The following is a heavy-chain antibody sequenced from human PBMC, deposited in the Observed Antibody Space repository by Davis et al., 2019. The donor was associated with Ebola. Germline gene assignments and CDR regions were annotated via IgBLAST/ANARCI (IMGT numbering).Heavy chain of an antibody. CDR2: IKQDGSIK. CDR1: GFTFTHYD. J-gene: IGHJ6*02. CDR3: TSYDSYGMDV. D-gene: IGHD3-22*01. V-gene: IGHV3-7*03. Sequence: PGGSLRLSCVVSGFTFTHYDMNWVRQAPGKGLEWVANIKQDGSIKYFVDSVKGRFTISRDNAKNSLYLQMNSLRAEDTAVYYCTSYDSYGMDVWGQGTTVTVSS.